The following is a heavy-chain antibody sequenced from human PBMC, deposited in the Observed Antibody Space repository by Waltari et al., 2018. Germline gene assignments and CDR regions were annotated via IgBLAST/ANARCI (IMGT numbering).Heavy chain of an antibody. V-gene: IGHV4-59*01. CDR3: AREGMVRGVIGY. Sequence: QVQLQESGPGLVKPSETLSLTCTVSGGSISSYYWSWIRQPPGKGLEWIGYIYYSGSTNYTPSLKSRVTISVDTSKNQFSLKLSSVTAADTAVYYCAREGMVRGVIGYWGQGTLVTVSS. D-gene: IGHD3-10*01. CDR1: GGSISSYY. CDR2: IYYSGST. J-gene: IGHJ4*02.